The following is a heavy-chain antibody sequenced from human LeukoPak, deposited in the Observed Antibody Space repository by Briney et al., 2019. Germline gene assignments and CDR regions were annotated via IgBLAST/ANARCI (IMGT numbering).Heavy chain of an antibody. CDR2: MRYDGSNK. D-gene: IGHD3-22*01. CDR1: GFTFSSYW. Sequence: GGSLRLSCVASGFTFSSYWMSWVRQAPGKGLEWVAFMRYDGSNKYYADSVKGRFTISRDNSKNTLYLQMNSLRAEDTAVYYCAKDHDSSGYYYFDYWGQGTLVTVSS. J-gene: IGHJ4*02. V-gene: IGHV3-30*02. CDR3: AKDHDSSGYYYFDY.